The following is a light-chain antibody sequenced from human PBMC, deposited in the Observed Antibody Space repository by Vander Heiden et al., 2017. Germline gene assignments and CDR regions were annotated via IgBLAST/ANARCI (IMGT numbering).Light chain of an antibody. Sequence: DIQMTQSPSSLSASVGDRVTITCRASQSISSYLNWYQQKPGKAPKLLIYAASSLQSGVPSTFSRSGSGTDFTLTISRLQPEDFATYYCQQSASTPPTFGQWTKVELK. J-gene: IGKJ1*01. CDR2: AAS. CDR3: QQSASTPPT. CDR1: QSISSY. V-gene: IGKV1-39*01.